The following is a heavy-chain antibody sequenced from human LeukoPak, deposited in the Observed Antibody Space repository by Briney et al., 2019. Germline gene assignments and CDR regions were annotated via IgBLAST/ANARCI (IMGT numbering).Heavy chain of an antibody. CDR3: ATYYYDSSGYYYIDY. Sequence: GGSLRLSCAASGFTFSSYSMSWIRQAPGKGLEWVSYMSSSGSTIYYTDSVKGRFTISRDNAKNSLFLQMNSLRAEDTAVYYCATYYYDSSGYYYIDYWGQGTLVTVSS. CDR2: MSSSGSTI. V-gene: IGHV3-48*04. D-gene: IGHD3-22*01. CDR1: GFTFSSYS. J-gene: IGHJ4*02.